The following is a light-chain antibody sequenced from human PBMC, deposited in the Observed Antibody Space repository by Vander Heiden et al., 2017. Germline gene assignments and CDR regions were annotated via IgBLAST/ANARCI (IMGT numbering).Light chain of an antibody. CDR3: QQYEHLPVT. CDR2: EAS. J-gene: IGKJ5*01. CDR1: QDISHF. Sequence: DIQMTQSPSSLSASLGDRVTITCQASQDISHFLNWFQQKQGTAPNLLIYEASNLDTGVPSRFSGSGSGTDFTLTISSLQPEDIGTYFCQQYEHLPVTFGLGTRLEIK. V-gene: IGKV1-33*01.